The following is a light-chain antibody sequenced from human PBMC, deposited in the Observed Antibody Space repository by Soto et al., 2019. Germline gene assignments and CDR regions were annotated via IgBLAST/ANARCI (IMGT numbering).Light chain of an antibody. Sequence: QSALTQPPSASGSPGQSVTISCTGTSSDVGGYNYVSWYQQHPGKAPKLMIYEVSKRPSGVPDRVSGSKSGNTASLTVSGLQAEDEADYYCSSYAGSNNPVVFGGGTQLTV. CDR2: EVS. CDR3: SSYAGSNNPVV. CDR1: SSDVGGYNY. J-gene: IGLJ2*01. V-gene: IGLV2-8*01.